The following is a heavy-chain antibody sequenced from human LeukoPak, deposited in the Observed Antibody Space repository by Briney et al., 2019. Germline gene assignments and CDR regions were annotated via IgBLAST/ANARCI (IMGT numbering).Heavy chain of an antibody. J-gene: IGHJ6*03. CDR3: VRGSGSSDYYYYYYMDV. CDR2: ISSSSSYI. D-gene: IGHD1-26*01. V-gene: IGHV3-21*01. Sequence: GGSLRLSCAASGFTFSSYSMNWVRQAPGKGLEWVSSISSSSSYIYYADSVKGRFTISRDNAKNSLYLQMNTLRAEDSAVYSCVRGSGSSDYYYYYYMDVWGKGTTVTVSS. CDR1: GFTFSSYS.